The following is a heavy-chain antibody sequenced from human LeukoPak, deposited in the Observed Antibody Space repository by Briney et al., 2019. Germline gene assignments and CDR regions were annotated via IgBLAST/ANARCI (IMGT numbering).Heavy chain of an antibody. CDR3: ASSGQYSSSWVSDY. J-gene: IGHJ4*02. V-gene: IGHV4-34*01. CDR1: GGSFSGYY. CDR2: INHSGST. D-gene: IGHD6-13*01. Sequence: SETLSLTCAVYGGSFSGYYWSWIRQPPGKGLEWIGEINHSGSTNYNPSLKSRVTISVDTSKNQFSLKLSSVTAADTAVYHCASSGQYSSSWVSDYWGQGTLVTVSS.